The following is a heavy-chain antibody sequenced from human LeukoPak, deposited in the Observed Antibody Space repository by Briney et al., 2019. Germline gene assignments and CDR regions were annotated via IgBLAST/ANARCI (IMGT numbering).Heavy chain of an antibody. J-gene: IGHJ3*02. CDR3: ARVRVVRGVKPAFDI. D-gene: IGHD3-10*01. CDR1: GFTFSDYY. CDR2: ISSSGSTI. V-gene: IGHV3-11*04. Sequence: GTSLRLSCAASGFTFSDYYMSWIRLAPGKGLEWVSYISSSGSTIYYADSVKGRFTISRDNAKNSLYLQMNSLRAEDTAVYYCARVRVVRGVKPAFDIWGQGTMVTVSS.